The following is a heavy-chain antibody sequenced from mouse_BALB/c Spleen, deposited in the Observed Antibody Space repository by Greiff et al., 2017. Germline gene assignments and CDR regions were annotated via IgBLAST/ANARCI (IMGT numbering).Heavy chain of an antibody. CDR2: IWTGGGT. Sequence: VKLVESGPGLVAPSQSLSITCTVSGFSLTSYDISWIRQPPGKGLEWLGVIWTGGGTNYNSAFMSRLSISKDNSKSQVFLKMNSLQTDDTAIYYCVRYDGYYDYYAMDYWGQGTSVTVSS. CDR3: VRYDGYYDYYAMDY. V-gene: IGHV2-9-2*01. J-gene: IGHJ4*01. D-gene: IGHD2-3*01. CDR1: GFSLTSYD.